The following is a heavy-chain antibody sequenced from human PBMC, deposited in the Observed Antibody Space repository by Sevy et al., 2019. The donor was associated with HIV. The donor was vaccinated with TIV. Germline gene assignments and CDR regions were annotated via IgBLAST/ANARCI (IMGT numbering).Heavy chain of an antibody. CDR2: ISYDGSNK. CDR3: AREGDIEEDVSAFDN. J-gene: IGHJ3*02. D-gene: IGHD2-15*01. Sequence: GGSLRLSCAASGFTFSSYAMHWVRQAPGKGLEWVAVISYDGSNKYYADSVKGRFTISRDNSKNTLYLQMNSLRAEDTAVYYCAREGDIEEDVSAFDNWGQGTMVTVSS. CDR1: GFTFSSYA. V-gene: IGHV3-30-3*01.